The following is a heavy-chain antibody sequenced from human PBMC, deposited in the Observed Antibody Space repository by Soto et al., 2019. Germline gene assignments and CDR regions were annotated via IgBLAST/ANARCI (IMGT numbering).Heavy chain of an antibody. CDR1: GGSISSYY. CDR2: IYYSGST. V-gene: IGHV4-59*01. J-gene: IGHJ5*02. Sequence: SETLSLTCTVSGGSISSYYWSWIRQPPGKGPEWIGYIYYSGSTNYNPSLKSRVTISVDTSKNQFSLKLSSVTAADTAVYYCARDRRGSSGYYSYNWFDPWGQGTLVTVSS. CDR3: ARDRRGSSGYYSYNWFDP. D-gene: IGHD3-22*01.